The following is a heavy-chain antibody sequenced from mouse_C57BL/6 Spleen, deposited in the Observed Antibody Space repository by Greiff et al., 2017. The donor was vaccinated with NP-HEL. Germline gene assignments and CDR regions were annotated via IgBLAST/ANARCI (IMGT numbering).Heavy chain of an antibody. CDR3: ARQGDPYYAMDY. CDR2: IYPGSGNT. CDR1: GYTFTDYY. J-gene: IGHJ4*01. V-gene: IGHV1-76*01. Sequence: VQLQQSGAELVRPGASVKLSCKASGYTFTDYYINWVKQRPGQGLEWIARIYPGSGNTYYNEKFKGKATLTAEKSSSTAYMQLSSLTSEDSAVYFCARQGDPYYAMDYWGQGTSVTVSS. D-gene: IGHD3-3*01.